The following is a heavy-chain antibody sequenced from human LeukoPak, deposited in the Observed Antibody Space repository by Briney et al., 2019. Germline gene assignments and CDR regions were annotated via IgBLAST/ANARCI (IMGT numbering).Heavy chain of an antibody. V-gene: IGHV3-30*02. CDR2: IRYDGSNK. Sequence: GGSLRLSCAASGFTFSNYGMHWVRQAPGKGLEWVAFIRYDGSNKYYADSVKGRFTISRDNSKNTLYLQMNSLRAEDTAVYYCARCPYDSSGPEFDYWGQGTLVTVSS. CDR1: GFTFSNYG. D-gene: IGHD3-22*01. CDR3: ARCPYDSSGPEFDY. J-gene: IGHJ4*02.